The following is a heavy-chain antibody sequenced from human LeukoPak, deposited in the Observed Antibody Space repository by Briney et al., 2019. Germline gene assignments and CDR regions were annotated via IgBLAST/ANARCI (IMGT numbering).Heavy chain of an antibody. V-gene: IGHV4-59*08. CDR2: IDYSGYT. J-gene: IGHJ5*02. CDR1: NGSINNDY. Sequence: SETLSLTCNVSNGSINNDYWLWVRQPPGKGLEWIAYIDYSGYTDYNPSVKSRVTISIDTSKSQFTLHLRSVSAADTAIYYCATCAPNRYWLAPWGQGILVTVSS. CDR3: ATCAPNRYWLAP.